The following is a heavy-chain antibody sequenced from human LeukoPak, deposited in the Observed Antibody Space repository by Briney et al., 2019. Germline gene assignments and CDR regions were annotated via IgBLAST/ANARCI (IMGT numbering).Heavy chain of an antibody. D-gene: IGHD3-16*01. V-gene: IGHV1-2*02. CDR1: GYTFTGYY. Sequence: GASVKVSCKASGYTFTGYYMHWVRQAPGQGLEWMGWINPNTGATDIAQKFQGRVTMTRDTSISTPYMELSRLRSDDTAVYFCARDRAYYYYGMDVWGQGTTVTVSS. CDR2: INPNTGAT. CDR3: ARDRAYYYYGMDV. J-gene: IGHJ6*02.